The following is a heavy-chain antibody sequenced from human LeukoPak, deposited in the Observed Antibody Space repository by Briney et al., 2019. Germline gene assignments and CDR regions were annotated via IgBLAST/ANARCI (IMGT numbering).Heavy chain of an antibody. D-gene: IGHD3-9*01. J-gene: IGHJ4*02. Sequence: SETLSLTCTVSGGSVSSGSYYWSWIRQPPGKGLEWIGYIYYSGSTNYNPSLKSRVTISVDTSKNQFSLKLSSVTAADTAVYYCARVSLCPAGQYFDWLLTTEGYFDYWGQGTLVTVSS. CDR2: IYYSGST. CDR3: ARVSLCPAGQYFDWLLTTEGYFDY. CDR1: GGSVSSGSYY. V-gene: IGHV4-61*01.